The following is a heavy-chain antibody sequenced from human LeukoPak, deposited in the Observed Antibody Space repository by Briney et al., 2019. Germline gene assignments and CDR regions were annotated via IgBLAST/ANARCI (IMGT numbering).Heavy chain of an antibody. D-gene: IGHD3-10*01. CDR2: VSGSTGNT. J-gene: IGHJ4*02. V-gene: IGHV1-18*01. CDR1: GYLSTRYG. Sequence: GASVKVSCKASGYLSTRYGFIWVRQAPGHGLQWMGWVSGSTGNTNYAQTVQGRVSMTTDTSTNTAYMELRSLTVDDTAVYYCARAGRGTYYYFDVWGQGTLVTVSS. CDR3: ARAGRGTYYYFDV.